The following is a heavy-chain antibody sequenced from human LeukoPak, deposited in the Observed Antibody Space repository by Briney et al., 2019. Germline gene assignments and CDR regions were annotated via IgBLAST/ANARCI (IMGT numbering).Heavy chain of an antibody. J-gene: IGHJ4*02. CDR3: ARAVGYCSSTNCPRAYFFDD. V-gene: IGHV4-30-2*01. CDR1: GGSFSNSVYS. CDR2: IYHGGST. Sequence: SQTLSLTCAVSGGSFSNSVYSWNWSRQPPGKGLEWIGNIYHGGSTYYNPSLESRVTISVDTSKNQFSLKLNSLTAADTAVYYCARAVGYCSSTNCPRAYFFDDWGQGTLVTVSS. D-gene: IGHD2-2*01.